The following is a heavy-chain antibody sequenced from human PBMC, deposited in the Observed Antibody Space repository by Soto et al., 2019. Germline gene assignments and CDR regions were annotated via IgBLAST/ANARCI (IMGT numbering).Heavy chain of an antibody. CDR1: GFTFGVRD. D-gene: IGHD6-19*01. Sequence: GGSLRLSCVVSGFTFGVRDMGWVRQAPGKGLEWVSGISNGGDRTYYADSVKGRFTISRDNSKNTLFLQMNSLRAEDTAVYYCAKDAPRYSGWFYFDFWGQGTLVTVSS. CDR3: AKDAPRYSGWFYFDF. V-gene: IGHV3-23*01. J-gene: IGHJ4*02. CDR2: ISNGGDRT.